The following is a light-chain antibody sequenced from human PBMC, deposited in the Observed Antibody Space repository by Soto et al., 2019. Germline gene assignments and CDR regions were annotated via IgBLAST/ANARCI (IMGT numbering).Light chain of an antibody. CDR1: QSVSSY. J-gene: IGKJ2*01. Sequence: EIVLTQSPATLSLSPGERATLSCRASQSVSSYLAWYQQTPGQAPRLLIFDASNRATGIPARFSGSGSGTDFTLTISSLEPEDCAVYYCQQRSNWPPRYTFGQGTKLEIK. CDR2: DAS. CDR3: QQRSNWPPRYT. V-gene: IGKV3-11*01.